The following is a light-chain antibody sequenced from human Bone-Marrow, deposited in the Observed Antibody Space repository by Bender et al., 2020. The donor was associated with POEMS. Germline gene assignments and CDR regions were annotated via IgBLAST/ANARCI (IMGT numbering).Light chain of an antibody. V-gene: IGLV1-44*01. CDR1: SSNIGRNT. CDR2: YDD. J-gene: IGLJ3*02. Sequence: QSVLTQPPSASGTPGQRVTISCSGSSSNIGRNTVNWYQQLPGTAPKVLIYYDDLLTPGVSDRFSASKSGTSASLAISELQSEDGALYYCSAWDDSLSGWVFGGGTKLTVL. CDR3: SAWDDSLSGWV.